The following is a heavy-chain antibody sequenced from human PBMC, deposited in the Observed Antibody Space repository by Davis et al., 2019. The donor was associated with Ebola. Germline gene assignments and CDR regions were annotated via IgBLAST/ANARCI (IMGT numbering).Heavy chain of an antibody. CDR1: GGSFSGYY. V-gene: IGHV4-34*01. CDR2: IYYSGST. J-gene: IGHJ4*02. CDR3: ARHEIAVATCHFDY. D-gene: IGHD6-19*01. Sequence: PSETLSLTCAVYGGSFSGYYWSWIRQPPGKGLEWIGSIYYSGSTYYNPSLKSRVTISVDTSKNQFSLKLSSVTAADTAVYYCARHEIAVATCHFDYWGQGTLVTVSS.